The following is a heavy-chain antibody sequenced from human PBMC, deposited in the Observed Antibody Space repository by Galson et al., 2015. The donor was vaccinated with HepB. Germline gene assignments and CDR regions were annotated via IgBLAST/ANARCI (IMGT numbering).Heavy chain of an antibody. Sequence: SLRLSCAASGFTFSSYGMHWVRQAPGKGLEWVAVISYDGSNKYYADSVKGRFTISRDNSKNTLYLQMNSLRAEDTAVYYCAKGRLGYSNLEGDYWGLGTLVTVSS. CDR3: AKGRLGYSNLEGDY. V-gene: IGHV3-30*18. CDR1: GFTFSSYG. CDR2: ISYDGSNK. D-gene: IGHD4-11*01. J-gene: IGHJ4*02.